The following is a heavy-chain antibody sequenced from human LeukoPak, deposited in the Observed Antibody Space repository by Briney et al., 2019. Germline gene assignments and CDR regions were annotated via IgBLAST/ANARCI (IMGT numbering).Heavy chain of an antibody. Sequence: GGSLRLSCAASGFTFSSYAMSWVRQAPGKGLEWVSAINSDGRNTYYADSVKGRFTISRDNSKNTLFLQVNSLRAEDTAVYYCARREYNNGYVFGGPGTLVTVSS. J-gene: IGHJ4*02. V-gene: IGHV3-23*01. CDR2: INSDGRNT. CDR3: ARREYNNGYVF. CDR1: GFTFSSYA. D-gene: IGHD5-18*01.